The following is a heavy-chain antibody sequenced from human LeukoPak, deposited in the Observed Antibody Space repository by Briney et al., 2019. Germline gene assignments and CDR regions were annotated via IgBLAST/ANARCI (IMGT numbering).Heavy chain of an antibody. J-gene: IGHJ5*02. CDR2: IYYTGST. D-gene: IGHD2-2*01. V-gene: IGHV4-59*08. CDR3: ARQPTRYCSSTSCYAKHWFDP. CDR1: GGSISTYY. Sequence: SETLSLTCTVSGGSISTYYWSWIRQPPGKGLEWIGYIYYTGSTNYNPSLKSRVTLSVDTSKNQFSLNLSSVTAADTAVYYCARQPTRYCSSTSCYAKHWFDPWGQGTLVTVSS.